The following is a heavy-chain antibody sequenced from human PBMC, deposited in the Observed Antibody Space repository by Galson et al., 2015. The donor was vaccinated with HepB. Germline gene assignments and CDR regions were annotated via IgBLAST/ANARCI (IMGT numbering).Heavy chain of an antibody. CDR3: ARVRRGEGCSSTSCYSVIQPFDY. CDR2: IKQDGSEK. CDR1: GFTFSSYW. J-gene: IGHJ4*02. D-gene: IGHD2-2*01. Sequence: SLRLSCAASGFTFSSYWMSWVRQAPGKGLEWVANIKQDGSEKYYVDSVKGRFTISRDNAKNSLYLQMNSLRAEDTAVYYCARVRRGEGCSSTSCYSVIQPFDYWGQGTLVTVSS. V-gene: IGHV3-7*01.